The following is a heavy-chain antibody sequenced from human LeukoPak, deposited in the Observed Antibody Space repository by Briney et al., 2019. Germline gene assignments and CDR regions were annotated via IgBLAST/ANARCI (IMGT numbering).Heavy chain of an antibody. CDR3: ARGSEWELLGAFDI. CDR2: IYTSGST. D-gene: IGHD1-26*01. Sequence: SQTLSLTCTVSGVSISIGSYYWSWIRQPAGKGLEWIGRIYTSGSTNYNPSLKSRVTISVNTSKNQFSLKLSSVTAADTAVYYCARGSEWELLGAFDIWGQGTMVTVSS. CDR1: GVSISIGSYY. J-gene: IGHJ3*02. V-gene: IGHV4-61*02.